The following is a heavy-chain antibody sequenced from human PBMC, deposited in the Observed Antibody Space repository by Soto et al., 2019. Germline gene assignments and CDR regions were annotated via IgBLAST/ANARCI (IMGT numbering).Heavy chain of an antibody. Sequence: SETLSLTCTVSGGSISSGDYHWSWIRQPPGKGLEWIGAVYYSGSTYYNPSLKSRITISVDTSKNQFSLKLTSVTAADTAVYYCARDYRAPSAGAMHVLGQGTSVTVSS. D-gene: IGHD2-15*01. CDR3: ARDYRAPSAGAMHV. CDR1: GGSISSGDYH. CDR2: VYYSGST. J-gene: IGHJ6*02. V-gene: IGHV4-30-4*01.